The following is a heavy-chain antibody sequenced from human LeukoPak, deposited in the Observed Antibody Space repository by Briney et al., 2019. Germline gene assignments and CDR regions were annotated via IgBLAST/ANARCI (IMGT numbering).Heavy chain of an antibody. CDR1: GFTFSSYE. J-gene: IGHJ6*04. CDR2: ISSSGSTI. Sequence: GGSLRLSCAASGFTFSSYEMNWVCQAPGKVLEWGSYISSSGSTIYYADSVKGRLTISRDKAKNSLYLQMNSLRAEDTAVYYCARGPPIVVVPASVDVWGKGTTVTVSS. CDR3: ARGPPIVVVPASVDV. D-gene: IGHD2-2*01. V-gene: IGHV3-48*03.